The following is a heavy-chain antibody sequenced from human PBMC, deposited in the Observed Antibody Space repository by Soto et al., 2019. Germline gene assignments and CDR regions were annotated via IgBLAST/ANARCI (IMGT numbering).Heavy chain of an antibody. CDR3: ATAHLEVVAAHGFDI. V-gene: IGHV1-69*01. Sequence: QVHLVQSGAEVTKPGSSVRVSCKASGGTFSDYTFHWVRQAPGHGPEWMGGIITILNAANYAQKFRGRLTVTVDESSSTASMELNSLTSEDTAVYYCATAHLEVVAAHGFDIWGQGTMVTVSS. D-gene: IGHD1-1*01. J-gene: IGHJ3*02. CDR2: IITILNAA. CDR1: GGTFSDYT.